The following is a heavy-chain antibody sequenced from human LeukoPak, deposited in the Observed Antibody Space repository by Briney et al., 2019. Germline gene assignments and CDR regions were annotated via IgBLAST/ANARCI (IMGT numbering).Heavy chain of an antibody. CDR3: ARGPYCTNGVCYRQDAFDI. D-gene: IGHD2-8*01. J-gene: IGHJ3*02. V-gene: IGHV3-66*01. CDR2: IYSGGST. Sequence: ETLSLTCTVSGGSISTYYWSWVRQAPGKGLECVSVIYSGGSTYYADSVKARFTISRDDSKNTLSLQMNSLRAEDTAVYYCARGPYCTNGVCYRQDAFDIWGQGTMVTVSS. CDR1: GGSISTYY.